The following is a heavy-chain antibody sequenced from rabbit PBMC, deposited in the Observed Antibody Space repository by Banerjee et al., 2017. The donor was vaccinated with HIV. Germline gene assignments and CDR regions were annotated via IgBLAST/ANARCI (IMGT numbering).Heavy chain of an antibody. CDR3: ARGHSGNSRAFNL. J-gene: IGHJ4*01. CDR1: GFSFSSSYW. CDR2: IYAGSSGSP. D-gene: IGHD7-1*01. V-gene: IGHV1S45*01. Sequence: QEQLEESGGDLVKPEGSLTLTCTASGFSFSSSYWICWVRQAPGKGLEWIECIYAGSSGSPYYASWAKGRFTIAKTSSTTVTLQMTSLTAADTATYFCARGHSGNSRAFNLWGPGTLVTVS.